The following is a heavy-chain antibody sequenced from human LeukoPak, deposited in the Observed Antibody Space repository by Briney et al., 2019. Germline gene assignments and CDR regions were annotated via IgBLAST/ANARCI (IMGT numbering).Heavy chain of an antibody. CDR1: GGSFSGYY. CDR3: ARVLSGYKENYYYYYYYMDV. J-gene: IGHJ6*03. V-gene: IGHV4-34*01. CDR2: FSYSGNT. Sequence: SETLSLTCAVYGGSFSGYYWSWIRQPPGKGLEWIGSFSYSGNTYYNPSLKSRVTISVDTSKNQFSLKLSSVTAADTAVYYCARVLSGYKENYYYYYYYMDVWGKGTTVTVSS. D-gene: IGHD3-9*01.